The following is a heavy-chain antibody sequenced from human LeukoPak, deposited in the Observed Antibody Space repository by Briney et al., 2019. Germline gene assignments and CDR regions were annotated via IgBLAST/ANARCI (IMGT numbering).Heavy chain of an antibody. CDR1: EFSLTNAW. J-gene: IGHJ4*02. D-gene: IGHD3-10*01. V-gene: IGHV3-15*01. CDR3: TTGITMVRGVIHLIDY. Sequence: GGSLRLSCAASEFSLTNAWLSWVRQAPGKGLEWVGRIKSKTDGGTTDYAAPVKGRFTISRDDSKNTLYLQMNSLKTEDTAVYYCTTGITMVRGVIHLIDYWGQGTLVTVSS. CDR2: IKSKTDGGTT.